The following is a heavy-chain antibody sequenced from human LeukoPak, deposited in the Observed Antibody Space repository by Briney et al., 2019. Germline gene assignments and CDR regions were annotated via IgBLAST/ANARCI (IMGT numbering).Heavy chain of an antibody. D-gene: IGHD3-10*01. J-gene: IGHJ4*02. V-gene: IGHV3-48*03. CDR3: ARGAGGYCDY. CDR1: GFTLSSFE. Sequence: PGGSLRLSCAASGFTLSSFEMNWVRQAPGKGLEWVLYISSSGSSIYYGASVQGRFTISRDNAKNSLYLQMNSLRAEDTAVYHCARGAGGYCDYWGQGTLVTVSS. CDR2: ISSSGSSI.